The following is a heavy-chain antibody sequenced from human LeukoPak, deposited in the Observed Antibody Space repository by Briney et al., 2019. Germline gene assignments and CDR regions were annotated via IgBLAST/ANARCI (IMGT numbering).Heavy chain of an antibody. V-gene: IGHV4-59*08. D-gene: IGHD6-13*01. CDR2: IYYSGST. CDR3: ARLVVSTWYHEVLLGRDY. CDR1: GGSISSYY. J-gene: IGHJ4*02. Sequence: SETLSLTCTVSGGSISSYYWSWIRQPPGKGLEWIGYIYYSGSTNYNPSLKSRVTISVDTSKNQFSLKLSSVTAADTAVYYCARLVVSTWYHEVLLGRDYWGQGTLVTVSS.